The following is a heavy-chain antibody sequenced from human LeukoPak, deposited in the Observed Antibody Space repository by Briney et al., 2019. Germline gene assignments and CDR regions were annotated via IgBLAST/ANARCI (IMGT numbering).Heavy chain of an antibody. J-gene: IGHJ4*02. Sequence: ASVRLSCKASDFTFRNYGISWVRQAPGQGLDWMGWISAYNGDTKFAQKLQGRVTMTTYTPTSTAYMELRDLRSDDTAVYFCARDPSNTSGRNVYFDFWGQGTVVTVSS. CDR3: ARDPSNTSGRNVYFDF. V-gene: IGHV1-18*04. CDR2: ISAYNGDT. D-gene: IGHD6-19*01. CDR1: DFTFRNYG.